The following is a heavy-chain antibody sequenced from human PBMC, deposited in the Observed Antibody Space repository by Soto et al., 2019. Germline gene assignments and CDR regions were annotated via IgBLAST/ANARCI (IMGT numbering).Heavy chain of an antibody. D-gene: IGHD3-22*01. Sequence: ASVKVSCKASGYTFTSYYIHWVRQAPGQGLEWMGVINPSGGTSTSAQKFQGRVTMTTDTSTSTASLELSSLRSKDTAVFYCARDQKDSYDHNRPEYYYFGVDVWAQGTTVTVSS. CDR2: INPSGGTS. J-gene: IGHJ6*02. V-gene: IGHV1-46*01. CDR3: ARDQKDSYDHNRPEYYYFGVDV. CDR1: GYTFTSYY.